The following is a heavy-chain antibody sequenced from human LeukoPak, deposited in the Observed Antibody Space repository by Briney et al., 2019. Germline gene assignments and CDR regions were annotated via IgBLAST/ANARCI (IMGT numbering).Heavy chain of an antibody. CDR1: GFTFHTSA. D-gene: IGHD3-3*01. Sequence: SVKVSCKASGFTFHTSAMQWVRQARGQRLEWIGWIVLGSGNTVYSHKFHDRAIITRDMSTSTVYMELDSLGSEDTAVYYCAAQRGASLHDFWSTRLFDPWGQGTLVTVSS. CDR3: AAQRGASLHDFWSTRLFDP. CDR2: IVLGSGNT. J-gene: IGHJ5*02. V-gene: IGHV1-58*02.